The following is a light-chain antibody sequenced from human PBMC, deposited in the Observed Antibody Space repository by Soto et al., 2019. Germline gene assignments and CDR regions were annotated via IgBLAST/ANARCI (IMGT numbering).Light chain of an antibody. CDR2: DVN. Sequence: QSVLTQPASVSGSPGQSITISCTGTSSDVGAYNHVSWYQHYPGKAPKLMIYDVNNRPSGVSNRFSGSKSGSTASLTISGLQAEDEADYYCSSFTTASTVLFGGGTKLTVL. CDR1: SSDVGAYNH. CDR3: SSFTTASTVL. V-gene: IGLV2-14*03. J-gene: IGLJ2*01.